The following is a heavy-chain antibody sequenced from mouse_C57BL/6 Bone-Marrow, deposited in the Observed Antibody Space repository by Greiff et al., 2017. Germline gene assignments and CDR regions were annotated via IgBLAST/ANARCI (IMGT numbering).Heavy chain of an antibody. CDR1: GFSLSTFGLG. CDR3: ARSYYSNSSWFAY. J-gene: IGHJ3*01. V-gene: IGHV8-8*01. D-gene: IGHD2-5*01. CDR2: IWWDDDK. Sequence: QVTLKVSGPGILQPSQTLSLTCSFSGFSLSTFGLGVGWIRQPSGKGLEWLAHIWWDDDKYYNPALKSRHTISKDTSKNQVFLEIANVDTADTATYYCARSYYSNSSWFAYWGQGTLVTVSA.